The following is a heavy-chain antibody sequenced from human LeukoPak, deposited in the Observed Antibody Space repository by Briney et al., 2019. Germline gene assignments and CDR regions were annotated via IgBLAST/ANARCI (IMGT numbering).Heavy chain of an antibody. CDR1: GFTFSSHW. CDR3: ARGSYIYGYVFDY. D-gene: IGHD5-18*01. V-gene: IGHV3-7*01. CDR2: IKQDGSEK. Sequence: GGSLRLSCAVSGFTFSSHWMSWVRQAPGKGLEWVANIKQDGSEKYYVDSVRGRFTISRDNAKNSLYLQMNSLRAEDTAVYYCARGSYIYGYVFDYWGQGTLVTVSS. J-gene: IGHJ4*02.